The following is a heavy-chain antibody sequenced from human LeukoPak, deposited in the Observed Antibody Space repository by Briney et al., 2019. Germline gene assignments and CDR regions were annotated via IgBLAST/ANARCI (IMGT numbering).Heavy chain of an antibody. D-gene: IGHD5-18*01. J-gene: IGHJ6*03. CDR3: ARHRRRGYSYGPYYYYYMDV. CDR1: GGSISSSSYY. V-gene: IGHV4-39*01. CDR2: INYSGNT. Sequence: PSETLSLTCTVSGGSISSSSYYWVWIRQPPWKELEWSGSINYSGNTYYNPSLNYRVTISVATSKNQFSLKLSSVTAAATAVYYCARHRRRGYSYGPYYYYYMDVWGKGTTVTISS.